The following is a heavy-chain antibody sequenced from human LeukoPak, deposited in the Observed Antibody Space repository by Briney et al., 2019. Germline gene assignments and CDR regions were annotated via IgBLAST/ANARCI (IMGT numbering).Heavy chain of an antibody. V-gene: IGHV1-18*01. CDR1: GYTFTSYG. D-gene: IGHD3-10*01. CDR2: ISAYNGNT. Sequence: AASVKVSCTASGYTFTSYGISWVRQAPGQGLEWMGWISAYNGNTNYAQKLQGRVTMTTDTSTSTAYMELRSLRSDDTAVYYCAVDYGSGSYYIFDYWGQGTLVTVSS. J-gene: IGHJ4*02. CDR3: AVDYGSGSYYIFDY.